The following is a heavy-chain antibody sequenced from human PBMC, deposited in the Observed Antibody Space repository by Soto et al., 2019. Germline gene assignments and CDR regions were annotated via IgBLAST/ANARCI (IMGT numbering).Heavy chain of an antibody. Sequence: LEILSLTCTVSGGSIISYYWSWIRQPPGKGLEWIGYIYYSGSTNYNPSLKSRVTISVDTSKNQFSLKLSSVTAADTAVYYCARPSLEWLPPYYMDVWGKGTTVTVSS. CDR2: IYYSGST. J-gene: IGHJ6*03. V-gene: IGHV4-59*01. CDR1: GGSIISYY. D-gene: IGHD3-3*01. CDR3: ARPSLEWLPPYYMDV.